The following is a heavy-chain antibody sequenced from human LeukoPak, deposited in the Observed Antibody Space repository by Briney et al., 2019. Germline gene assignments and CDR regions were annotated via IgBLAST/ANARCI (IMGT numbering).Heavy chain of an antibody. J-gene: IGHJ3*02. D-gene: IGHD4-17*01. V-gene: IGHV3-53*04. CDR3: ARVGYGVYGIGWGAFDI. Sequence: GGSLRLSCAASGFTVSSNYMSWVRQAPGKGLEWVSVIYSGGSTYYADSVKGRFTISRHNSKNTLYLQMNSLRAEDTAVYYCARVGYGVYGIGWGAFDIWGQGTMVTVSS. CDR2: IYSGGST. CDR1: GFTVSSNY.